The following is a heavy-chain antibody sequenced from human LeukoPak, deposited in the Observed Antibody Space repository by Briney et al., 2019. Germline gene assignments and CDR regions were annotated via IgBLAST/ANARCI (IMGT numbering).Heavy chain of an antibody. CDR3: ARGRNWFDP. Sequence: SETLSLTCPVSGASISSSYWSWIRQPPGKGLEWIGYIDHSGSSDYNPSLKSRVTMSVDTSKNQFSLKVSSVTAVDTAVYYCARGRNWFDPWGQGTPVTVSS. CDR2: IDHSGSS. V-gene: IGHV4-59*01. CDR1: GASISSSY. J-gene: IGHJ5*02.